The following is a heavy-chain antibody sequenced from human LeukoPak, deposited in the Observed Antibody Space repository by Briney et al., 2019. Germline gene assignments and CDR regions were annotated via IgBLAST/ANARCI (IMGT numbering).Heavy chain of an antibody. J-gene: IGHJ4*02. CDR3: ARHSGNYYFDY. V-gene: IGHV3-23*01. CDR1: GFTFSSYD. CDR2: ISGRGSRS. Sequence: PGGSLRLSCAASGFTFSSYDMTWVRQAPGKGLEWVSTISGRGSRSYYADSVKGRFTSSRDNSKNTLYLQMNSLRAEDTAVYYCARHSGNYYFDYWGQGTLVTVS. D-gene: IGHD1-26*01.